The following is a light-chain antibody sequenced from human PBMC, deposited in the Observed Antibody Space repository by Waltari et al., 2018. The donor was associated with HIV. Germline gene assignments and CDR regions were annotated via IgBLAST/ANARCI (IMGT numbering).Light chain of an antibody. CDR1: SSNIGSNT. Sequence: QSVLTQPPSASGTPGQRVTISCSGSSSNIGSNTVNWYQQLPGTAPTLLIYSNNPRPSGVPDRFSGSKSGTSASLAISGLQSEDEADYYCAAWDDSLNVLFGGGTKLTVL. CDR2: SNN. J-gene: IGLJ2*01. V-gene: IGLV1-44*01. CDR3: AAWDDSLNVL.